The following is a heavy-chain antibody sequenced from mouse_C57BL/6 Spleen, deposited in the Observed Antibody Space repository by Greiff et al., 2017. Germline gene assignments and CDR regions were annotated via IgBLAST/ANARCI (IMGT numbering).Heavy chain of an antibody. V-gene: IGHV1-18*01. CDR1: GYTFTDYN. CDR2: ITPNNGGT. J-gene: IGHJ1*03. Sequence: VQLQQSGPELVKPGASVKIPCKASGYTFTDYNMDWVKQSHGKSLEWIGDITPNNGGTIYNQKFKGKATLTVYKSSSTAYMELRSLTSEDTAVYYCARHYSNSNWYFDVWGTGTTVTVSS. CDR3: ARHYSNSNWYFDV. D-gene: IGHD2-5*01.